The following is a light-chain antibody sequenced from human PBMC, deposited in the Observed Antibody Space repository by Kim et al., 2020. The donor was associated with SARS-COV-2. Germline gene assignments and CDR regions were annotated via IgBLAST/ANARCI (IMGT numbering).Light chain of an antibody. CDR3: QQYGTVPIT. J-gene: IGKJ5*01. CDR2: DAS. V-gene: IGKV3D-20*01. Sequence: TPRERASLSCGASQSVNNNYFAWYQQKPGLAPSLLIYDASTRATGIPDRFSGSGSGTDFTLTITRLETEDFAVYFCQQYGTVPITFGQGTRLEIK. CDR1: QSVNNNY.